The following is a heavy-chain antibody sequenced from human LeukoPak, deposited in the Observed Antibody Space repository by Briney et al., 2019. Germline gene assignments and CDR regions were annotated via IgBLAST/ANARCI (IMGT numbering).Heavy chain of an antibody. J-gene: IGHJ4*02. D-gene: IGHD3-3*01. CDR1: GFTLKTYW. CDR3: VRVAWNHDFLNGYPDY. V-gene: IGHV3-74*01. CDR2: INSDGSST. Sequence: GGSLRLSCAASGFTLKTYWVHWVRQAPGRGLSWVSLINSDGSSTSYADSVKGRFTISRDNAKNTVYLQMNSLRAEDTAVYYCVRVAWNHDFLNGYPDYWGQGTLVTVSS.